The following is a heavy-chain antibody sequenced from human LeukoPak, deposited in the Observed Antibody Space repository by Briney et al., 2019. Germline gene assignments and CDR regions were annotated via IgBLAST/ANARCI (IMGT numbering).Heavy chain of an antibody. CDR3: ARRPHVHNWNSLDWFDP. J-gene: IGHJ5*02. Sequence: AGESLKISCKGSGYSFTSYWIGWVRQMPGKGLEWMGIIYPGDSDTRYSPSFQGRVTISADKSISTAYLQWSSLKASDTAMYYCARRPHVHNWNSLDWFDPWGQGTLVTVSS. CDR2: IYPGDSDT. D-gene: IGHD1-7*01. V-gene: IGHV5-51*01. CDR1: GYSFTSYW.